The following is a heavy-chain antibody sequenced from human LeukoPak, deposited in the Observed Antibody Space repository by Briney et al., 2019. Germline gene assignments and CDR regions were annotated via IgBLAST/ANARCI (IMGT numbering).Heavy chain of an antibody. CDR1: GYTLTELS. J-gene: IGHJ3*02. Sequence: ASVKVSCKVSGYTLTELSMHLVRQAPGKGLEWMGGFDPEDGETIYAQKFQGRVTMTEDTSTDTAYMELSSMRSEDTAVYYCARGGATLHQPNAFDIWGQGTMVTVSS. V-gene: IGHV1-24*01. D-gene: IGHD1-26*01. CDR2: FDPEDGET. CDR3: ARGGATLHQPNAFDI.